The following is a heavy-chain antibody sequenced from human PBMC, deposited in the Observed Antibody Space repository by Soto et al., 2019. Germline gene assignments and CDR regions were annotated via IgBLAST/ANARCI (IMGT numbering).Heavy chain of an antibody. J-gene: IGHJ3*02. V-gene: IGHV3-23*01. CDR1: GFTFSSYA. D-gene: IGHD5-12*01. CDR3: AREKVATEGLGDAFDI. CDR2: ISGSGGST. Sequence: PGGSLRLSCAASGFTFSSYAMSWVRQAPGKGLEWVSAISGSGGSTYYADSVKGRFTISRDNSKNTLYLQMNSLRAEDTAVYYCAREKVATEGLGDAFDIWGQGTMVTVSS.